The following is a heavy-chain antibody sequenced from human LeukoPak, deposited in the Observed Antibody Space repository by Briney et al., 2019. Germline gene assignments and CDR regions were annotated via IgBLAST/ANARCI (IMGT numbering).Heavy chain of an antibody. CDR1: GGSISSYY. V-gene: IGHV4-4*07. CDR2: IYTSGST. CDR3: ARDTGGVPLYFAIYGMDV. Sequence: SETLSLTCTVSGGSISSYYWSWIRQPAGKGLEWIGRIYTSGSTNYNPSLKSRVTMSVDTSKSQFSLKLSSVTAADTAVYYCARDTGGVPLYFAIYGMDVWGQGTTVTVSS. D-gene: IGHD3-9*01. J-gene: IGHJ6*02.